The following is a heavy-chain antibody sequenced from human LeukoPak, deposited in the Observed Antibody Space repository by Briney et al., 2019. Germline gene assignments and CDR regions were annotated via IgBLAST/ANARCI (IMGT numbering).Heavy chain of an antibody. J-gene: IGHJ4*02. V-gene: IGHV4-4*07. D-gene: IGHD2-15*01. CDR2: IDASGNT. Sequence: PSETLSLTCTVSGGSISYYYWTWIRQPAGKGLEWIGRIDASGNTKYTPSLRSRVTLSIDTSGQQFSLKLSSVTAADTAVYSCAREGCSGGVCYFDYWGRGTLVTVSS. CDR3: AREGCSGGVCYFDY. CDR1: GGSISYYY.